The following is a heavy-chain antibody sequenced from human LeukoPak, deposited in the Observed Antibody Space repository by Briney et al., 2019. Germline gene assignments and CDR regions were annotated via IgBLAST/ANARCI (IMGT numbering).Heavy chain of an antibody. CDR3: ARDHIVVVPAATSRWFDP. D-gene: IGHD2-2*01. CDR1: GYTFTSYY. V-gene: IGHV1-46*01. CDR2: INPSGGST. J-gene: IGHJ5*02. Sequence: ASVKVSCKASGYTFTSYYMHWVRQAPGQGLEWMGIINPSGGSTSYAQKFQGRVTMTRDTSTSTVYMELSSLRSEDTAVYYCARDHIVVVPAATSRWFDPWGQGTLVTVSS.